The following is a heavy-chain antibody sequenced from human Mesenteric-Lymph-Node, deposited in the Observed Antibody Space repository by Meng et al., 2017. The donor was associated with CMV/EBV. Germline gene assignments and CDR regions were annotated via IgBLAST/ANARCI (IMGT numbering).Heavy chain of an antibody. J-gene: IGHJ5*02. CDR3: ARDGGTGFDP. Sequence: GGSLRLSCAASGFPFTSYALSWVRQAPGKGLEWVSSISGSGGSTYHSDSVKGRFTISRDNAKNTLYLQMNGLRAEDAAVYYCARDGGTGFDPWGQGTLVTVSS. D-gene: IGHD1-7*01. V-gene: IGHV3-23*01. CDR1: GFPFTSYA. CDR2: ISGSGGST.